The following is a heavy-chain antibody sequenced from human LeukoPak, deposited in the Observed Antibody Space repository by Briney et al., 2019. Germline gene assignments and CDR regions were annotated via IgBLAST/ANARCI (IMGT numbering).Heavy chain of an antibody. V-gene: IGHV1-18*04. CDR3: ARDRGATVNSGYYYGMDV. J-gene: IGHJ6*02. D-gene: IGHD4-17*01. CDR2: ISAYNGNT. Sequence: ASVKLSCKASGYTFTSYGISWVRQAPGQGLEWIGWISAYNGNTNYAQKLQGRVTMTTDTSTSTAYMELRSLRSDDTAVYYCARDRGATVNSGYYYGMDVWGQGTTVTVSS. CDR1: GYTFTSYG.